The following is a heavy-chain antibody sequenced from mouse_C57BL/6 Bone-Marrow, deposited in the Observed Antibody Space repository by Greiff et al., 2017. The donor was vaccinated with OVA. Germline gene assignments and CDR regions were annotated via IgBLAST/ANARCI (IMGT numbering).Heavy chain of an antibody. J-gene: IGHJ3*01. Sequence: VQLKESGAELVRPGASVKLSCTASGFNIKDDYMHWVKQRPEQGLEWIGWIDPENGDTEYASKFQGKATLTADTSSNTAYLQLSGLTSEYTAVYYCTTWVITSLAYWGQGTLVTVSA. CDR2: IDPENGDT. CDR3: TTWVITSLAY. D-gene: IGHD2-4*01. V-gene: IGHV14-4*01. CDR1: GFNIKDDY.